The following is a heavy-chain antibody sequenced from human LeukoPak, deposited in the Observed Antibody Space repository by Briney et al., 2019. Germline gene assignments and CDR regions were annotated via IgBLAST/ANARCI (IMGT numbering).Heavy chain of an antibody. CDR2: ISAYNGNT. CDR3: ARSEAVYSSGWYLVPYY. Sequence: ASVNVSCMASGCIFPSYGISWVRQAPGKGLEGVGWISAYNGNTNYAQKLQGRVTMTTDTSTSTAYMELRSLRSDDTAVYYCARSEAVYSSGWYLVPYYWGQGTLVTVSS. J-gene: IGHJ4*02. V-gene: IGHV1-18*01. D-gene: IGHD6-19*01. CDR1: GCIFPSYG.